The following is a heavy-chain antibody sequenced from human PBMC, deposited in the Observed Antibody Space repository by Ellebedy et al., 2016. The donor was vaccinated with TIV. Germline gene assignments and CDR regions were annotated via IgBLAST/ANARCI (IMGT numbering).Heavy chain of an antibody. V-gene: IGHV4-34*01. CDR3: ARGVLANWGSPSY. D-gene: IGHD7-27*01. CDR2: ITPSGST. CDR1: GGSLSGYY. J-gene: IGHJ4*02. Sequence: MPSETLSLTCTVYGGSLSGYYWSWIPQSPGKGLEWIGEITPSGSTNYNTSLTSRVTISVDTSKNQFSLEVSSVTAADTAICYCARGVLANWGSPSYWGQGTLVTVSS.